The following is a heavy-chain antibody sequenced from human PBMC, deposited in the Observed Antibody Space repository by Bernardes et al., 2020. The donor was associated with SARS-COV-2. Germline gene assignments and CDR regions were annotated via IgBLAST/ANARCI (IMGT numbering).Heavy chain of an antibody. D-gene: IGHD2-2*01. J-gene: IGHJ5*02. CDR1: GGSFSGYY. Sequence: SETLSLTCAVYGGSFSGYYWSWIRQPPGKGLEWIGEINHSGSTNYNPSLKSRVTISVDTSKNQFSLKLSSVTAADTAVYYCASFCSSTSCSSGFDPWGQGTLVTVSS. CDR2: INHSGST. CDR3: ASFCSSTSCSSGFDP. V-gene: IGHV4-34*01.